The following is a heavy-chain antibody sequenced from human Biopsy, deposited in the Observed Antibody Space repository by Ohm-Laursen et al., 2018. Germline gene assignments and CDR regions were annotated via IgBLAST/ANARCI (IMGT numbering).Heavy chain of an antibody. Sequence: SETLSLTCTVSGGSISSYYWNWIRQPPGKGLEWIGYIYYSGTTDYSPSLKSRVTISIDKSKNQFSLRLNSVTAADTAVYYCARATNSTGWPYYYFYGMDVWGQGTTVTVSS. CDR2: IYYSGTT. D-gene: IGHD2/OR15-2a*01. CDR1: GGSISSYY. V-gene: IGHV4-59*01. CDR3: ARATNSTGWPYYYFYGMDV. J-gene: IGHJ6*02.